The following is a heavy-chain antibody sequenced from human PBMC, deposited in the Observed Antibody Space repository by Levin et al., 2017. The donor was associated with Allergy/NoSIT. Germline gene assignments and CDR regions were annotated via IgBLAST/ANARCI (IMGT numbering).Heavy chain of an antibody. V-gene: IGHV4-59*13. CDR1: GGSIINYY. CDR3: ARSNWNFPFDY. J-gene: IGHJ4*02. CDR2: VYYTGAT. D-gene: IGHD1-20*01. Sequence: SETLSLTCSVSGGSIINYYWNWIRQSPEKGLDWIGYVYYTGATSYNPSLKSRVTMSLDTTKSQFSLKLTSVTAADTAVYVCARSNWNFPFDYWGQGSRVTVSS.